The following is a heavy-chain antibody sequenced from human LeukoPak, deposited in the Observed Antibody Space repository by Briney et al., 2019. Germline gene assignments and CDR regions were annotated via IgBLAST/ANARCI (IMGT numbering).Heavy chain of an antibody. V-gene: IGHV3-7*01. Sequence: PGGSLRLSCAASGFTFSSYWMSWVRQAPGKGLEWVANIKQDGSEKYYVDSVKGRFTISRDNAKNSLYLQMNSLRAEDTAVYYCARDPYYYDSRGYPLYWGQGTLVTVSS. CDR3: ARDPYYYDSRGYPLY. CDR2: IKQDGSEK. D-gene: IGHD3-22*01. CDR1: GFTFSSYW. J-gene: IGHJ4*02.